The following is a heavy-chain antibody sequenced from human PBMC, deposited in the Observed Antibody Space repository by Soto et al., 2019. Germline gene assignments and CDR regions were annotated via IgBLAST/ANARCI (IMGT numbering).Heavy chain of an antibody. CDR1: GGSFSGYY. CDR3: ARGNAVAGSFDY. V-gene: IGHV4-34*01. J-gene: IGHJ4*02. CDR2: INHSGST. Sequence: QVQLQQWGAGLLNPSETLSLTCAVYGGSFSGYYWSWIRQPPGKGLEWIGEINHSGSTNYNPSLKSRVTISVDTSKNQFSLKLSSVTAADTAVYYCARGNAVAGSFDYWGQGTLVTVSS. D-gene: IGHD6-19*01.